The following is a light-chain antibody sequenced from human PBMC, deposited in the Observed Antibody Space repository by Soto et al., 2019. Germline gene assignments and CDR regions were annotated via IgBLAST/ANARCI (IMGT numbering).Light chain of an antibody. Sequence: QSALTQPPSASGSLGQSVTISCTGTSSDIGGYNYVSWYQQHPGKAPKLIIYAVSNRSSEVPGRFSGSKSGNTASLTVSGLLAEHEADYFYSSYAANTNLVFGTGTKVTVL. CDR3: SSYAANTNLV. CDR2: AVS. J-gene: IGLJ1*01. CDR1: SSDIGGYNY. V-gene: IGLV2-8*01.